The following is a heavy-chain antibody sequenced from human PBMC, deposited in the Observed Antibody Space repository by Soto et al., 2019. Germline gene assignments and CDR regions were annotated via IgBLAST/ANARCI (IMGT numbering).Heavy chain of an antibody. CDR3: ASGAVAGPRQSKAIDY. J-gene: IGHJ4*02. CDR1: GYTFTGYA. Sequence: ASVKVSCKASGYTFTGYAMHWVRQAPGQRLEWMGWINAGNGNTKYSQKFQGRVTITRDTSASTAYMELSSLRSEDTAVYYCASGAVAGPRQSKAIDYWGQGTLVTVSS. CDR2: INAGNGNT. V-gene: IGHV1-3*01. D-gene: IGHD6-19*01.